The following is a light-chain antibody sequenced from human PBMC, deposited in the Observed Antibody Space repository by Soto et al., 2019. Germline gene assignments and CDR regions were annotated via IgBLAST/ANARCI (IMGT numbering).Light chain of an antibody. V-gene: IGLV2-14*01. CDR2: DVS. Sequence: ALTQPASVSGSPGQSIAISCTGTSSDVGSYTYVSWYQQHPGKAPKLMIFDVSNRPSGVSDRFSGSKSGNTASLTISGLQADDEADYYCSSYTISSTYVFGTGTKLTVL. J-gene: IGLJ1*01. CDR3: SSYTISSTYV. CDR1: SSDVGSYTY.